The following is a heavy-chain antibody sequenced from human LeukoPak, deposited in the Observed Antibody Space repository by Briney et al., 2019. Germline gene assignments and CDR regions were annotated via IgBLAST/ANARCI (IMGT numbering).Heavy chain of an antibody. V-gene: IGHV3-7*01. D-gene: IGHD3-22*01. CDR3: ARTARSGYYYVFLDY. CDR1: GFTFSSYW. CDR2: IKQDGSEK. J-gene: IGHJ4*02. Sequence: GGSLRLSCAASGFTFSSYWMSWVRQAPGKGLEWVANIKQDGSEKYYVDSVKGRFTISRDNAKNSLYLQMNSLRAEDTAVYYCARTARSGYYYVFLDYWGQGTLVTVSS.